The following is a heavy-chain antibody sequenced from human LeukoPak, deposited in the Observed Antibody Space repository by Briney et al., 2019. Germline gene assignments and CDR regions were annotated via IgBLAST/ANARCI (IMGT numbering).Heavy chain of an antibody. CDR1: GYTLTELS. Sequence: GASVKVSCKVSGYTLTELSMHWVRQAPGKGLEWMGGFDPEDGETIYAQKFQGRVTMTEDTSTDTAYMELSSLRSEDTAVYYCATSNPIFGVVITLDYWGQGTLVTVSS. V-gene: IGHV1-24*01. CDR2: FDPEDGET. J-gene: IGHJ4*02. D-gene: IGHD3-3*01. CDR3: ATSNPIFGVVITLDY.